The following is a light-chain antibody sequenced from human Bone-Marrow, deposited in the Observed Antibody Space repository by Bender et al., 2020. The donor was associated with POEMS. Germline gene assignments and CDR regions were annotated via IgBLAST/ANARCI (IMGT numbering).Light chain of an antibody. V-gene: IGLV2-14*02. CDR1: NNDFGSYKF. CDR3: SSYTATSTVVL. J-gene: IGLJ2*01. CDR2: EVS. Sequence: QSALTQPSSVSGSPGQSITISCTGTNNDFGSYKFVSWYQQHPGRAPKLMIYEVSKRPSGISNRFSGSKSDNTASLTISGLQAEDEAVYYCSSYTATSTVVLFGGGTKLTVL.